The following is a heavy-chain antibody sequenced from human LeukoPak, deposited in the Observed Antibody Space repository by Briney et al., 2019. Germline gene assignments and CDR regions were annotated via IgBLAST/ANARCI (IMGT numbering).Heavy chain of an antibody. CDR3: ARESKSYDGSGYHHDC. D-gene: IGHD3-22*01. CDR1: GDSIRNHY. V-gene: IGHV4-4*07. J-gene: IGHJ4*02. CDR2: IYTSGTT. Sequence: NPSETLSLTCSVSGDSIRNHYWSWIRQPAGKGLEWIGRIYTSGTTDYNPSLKSRLTMSVDTSRNYFSLKLTSVTAADTAVYYCARESKSYDGSGYHHDCWGQGALVTVSS.